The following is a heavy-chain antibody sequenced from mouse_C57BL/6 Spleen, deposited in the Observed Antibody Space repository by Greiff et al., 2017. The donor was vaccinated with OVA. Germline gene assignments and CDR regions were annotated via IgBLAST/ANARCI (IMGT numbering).Heavy chain of an antibody. CDR1: GYTFTDYE. Sequence: QVQLQQSGAELVRPGASVTLSCKASGYTFTDYEMHWVKQTPVHGLEWIGAIDPETGGTAYNQKFKGKAILTAYKSSSTAYTETRSLTSEDSAVYYCTTYDYDEPSFDCWGEGTTLTVSS. V-gene: IGHV1-15*01. D-gene: IGHD2-4*01. CDR2: IDPETGGT. J-gene: IGHJ2*01. CDR3: TTYDYDEPSFDC.